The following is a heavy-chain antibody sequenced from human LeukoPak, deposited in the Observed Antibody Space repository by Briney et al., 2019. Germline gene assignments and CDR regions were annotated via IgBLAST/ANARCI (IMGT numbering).Heavy chain of an antibody. V-gene: IGHV3-53*01. CDR1: GFTFSNAW. CDR3: ASSSSSSIDY. Sequence: GGSLRLSCAASGFTFSNAWMSWVRQAPGKGLEWVSVIYSGGSTYYADSVKGRFTISRDNSKNTLYLQMNSLRAEDTAVYYCASSSSSSIDYWGQGTLVTVSS. J-gene: IGHJ4*02. CDR2: IYSGGST. D-gene: IGHD6-6*01.